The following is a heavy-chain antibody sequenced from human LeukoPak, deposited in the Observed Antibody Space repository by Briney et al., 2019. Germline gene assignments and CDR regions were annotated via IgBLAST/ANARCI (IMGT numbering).Heavy chain of an antibody. V-gene: IGHV3-48*03. D-gene: IGHD3-22*01. CDR3: ARVRRNYYDSSGYPDY. CDR2: ISSSGSTI. Sequence: GGSLRLSCAACGFTFSSYEMNWVRQAPGKGLEWVSYISSSGSTIYYADSVKGRFTISRDNAKNSLYLQMNSLRAEDTAVYYCARVRRNYYDSSGYPDYWGQGTLVTVSS. CDR1: GFTFSSYE. J-gene: IGHJ4*02.